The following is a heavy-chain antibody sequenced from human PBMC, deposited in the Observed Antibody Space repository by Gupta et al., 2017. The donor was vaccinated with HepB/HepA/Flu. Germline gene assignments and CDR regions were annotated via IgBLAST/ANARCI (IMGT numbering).Heavy chain of an antibody. Sequence: QVQLVESGGGVVQPGRSLRLSCAASGFTFSSYGMPWVRQAPGKGLEWVAVIWYDGSNKYYADSVKGRFTISRDNSKNTLYLQMNSLRAEDTAVYYCARDLHCSSTSCYPYYYYGMDVWGQGTTVTVSS. CDR3: ARDLHCSSTSCYPYYYYGMDV. D-gene: IGHD2-2*01. CDR2: IWYDGSNK. CDR1: GFTFSSYG. J-gene: IGHJ6*02. V-gene: IGHV3-33*01.